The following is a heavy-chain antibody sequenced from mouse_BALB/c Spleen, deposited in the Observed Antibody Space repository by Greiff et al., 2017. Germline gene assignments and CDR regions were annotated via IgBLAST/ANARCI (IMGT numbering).Heavy chain of an antibody. CDR1: GFSLTSYG. CDR3: ARGNGNYVRDAMDY. D-gene: IGHD2-1*01. Sequence: QVQLKESGPGLVAPSQSLSITCTVSGFSLTSYGVHWVRQPPGKGLEWLGVIWAGGSTNYNSALMSRLSISKDNSKSQVFLKMNSLQTDDTAMYYCARGNGNYVRDAMDYWGQGTSVTVSS. V-gene: IGHV2-9*02. J-gene: IGHJ4*01. CDR2: IWAGGST.